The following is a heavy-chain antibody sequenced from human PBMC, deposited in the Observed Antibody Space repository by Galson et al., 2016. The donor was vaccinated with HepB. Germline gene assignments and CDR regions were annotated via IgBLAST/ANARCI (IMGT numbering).Heavy chain of an antibody. D-gene: IGHD4-11*01. CDR2: ITYGGGDK. J-gene: IGHJ4*02. Sequence: SLRLSCAASGFTIRNNGMHWARQAPGKGLEWVAVITYGGGDKYYGDSVKGRFTISRDDSRNTLHLEMNSLRVEDTAVYYCAKEQGYSDYRTADCWGQGTLVTVSS. CDR1: GFTIRNNG. CDR3: AKEQGYSDYRTADC. V-gene: IGHV3-33*06.